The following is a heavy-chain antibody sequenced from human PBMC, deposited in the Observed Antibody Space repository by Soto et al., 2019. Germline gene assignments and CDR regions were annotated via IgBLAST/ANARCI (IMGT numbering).Heavy chain of an antibody. CDR1: GGSIRSGDYY. J-gene: IGHJ4*02. V-gene: IGHV4-30-4*08. Sequence: QVQVQESGPGLVKPSQTLSLTCTVSGGSIRSGDYYWSWIRQPPGKGLEWIGYIHSSGSTYSNPSLKSRVTISVDTSKNQFSLKLTSVTAADTAVYYCARSGYSSWSEFDYWGQGTLVTVSS. CDR3: ARSGYSSWSEFDY. CDR2: IHSSGST. D-gene: IGHD5-18*01.